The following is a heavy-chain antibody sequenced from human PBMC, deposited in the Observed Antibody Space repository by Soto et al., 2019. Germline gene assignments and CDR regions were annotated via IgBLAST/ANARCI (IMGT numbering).Heavy chain of an antibody. CDR3: ARGGYYDNSWGKLSHYGLDV. CDR1: GYTFIGYG. V-gene: IGHV1-18*01. Sequence: QVQLAQSANEVKKPGASVRVSCKAAGYTFIGYGIAWVRKAPGQGLEWMGWISPYNDYTVYAQKFQGRVSMTADTSTRTVYMNLRGLKSDDTAVYYCARGGYYDNSWGKLSHYGLDVWGQGTSVSVSS. CDR2: ISPYNDYT. D-gene: IGHD3-16*01. J-gene: IGHJ6*02.